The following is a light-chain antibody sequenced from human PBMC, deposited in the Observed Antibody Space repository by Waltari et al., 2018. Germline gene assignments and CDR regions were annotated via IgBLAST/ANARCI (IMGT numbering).Light chain of an antibody. J-gene: IGLJ3*02. CDR3: AAYDASLNGNWV. V-gene: IGLV1-44*01. Sequence: QSVLTQPPSAPGTPGQRVTIPCSGSTSNIGSHRVTPFQHFPGTAPKLLIYSNDQRPSGVPVRFSGSKSGTSASLAISGLRSEDEADYYCAAYDASLNGNWVSGGGTKLTVL. CDR1: TSNIGSHR. CDR2: SND.